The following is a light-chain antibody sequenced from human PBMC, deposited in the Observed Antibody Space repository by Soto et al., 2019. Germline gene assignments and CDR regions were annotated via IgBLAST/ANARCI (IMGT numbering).Light chain of an antibody. CDR3: QQYNSYSKYT. Sequence: DIPMTQSPSTLPASVGDRVSITCRASQSIRSWLAWYQQKPGKAPTLLIYDASSLESGVPSRFSGSGSGTEFSLTISSMQQADVSAYYCQQYNSYSKYTFGQGTKLEIK. J-gene: IGKJ2*01. CDR1: QSIRSW. V-gene: IGKV1-5*01. CDR2: DAS.